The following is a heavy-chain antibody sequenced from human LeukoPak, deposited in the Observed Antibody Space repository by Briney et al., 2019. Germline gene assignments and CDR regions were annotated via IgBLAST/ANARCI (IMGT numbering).Heavy chain of an antibody. CDR2: ISYDGSNK. CDR1: GFTFSSYG. CDR3: ARVYYGSGSLYYYYYYMDV. D-gene: IGHD3-10*01. Sequence: GGSLRLSCAASGFTFSSYGMHWVRQAPGKGLEWVAVISYDGSNKYYADSVKGRFTISRDNSKNALYLQMNSLRAEDTAVYYCARVYYGSGSLYYYYYYMDVWGKGTTVTISS. V-gene: IGHV3-30*03. J-gene: IGHJ6*03.